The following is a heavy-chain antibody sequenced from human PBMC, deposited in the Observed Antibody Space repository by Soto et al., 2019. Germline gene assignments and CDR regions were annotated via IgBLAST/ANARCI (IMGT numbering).Heavy chain of an antibody. Sequence: SVNVSCKASGGTFSSYAISWVRQAPGQGLEWMGGIIPIFGTANYAQKFQGRVTITADESTSTAYMELSSLRSEDTAVYYCARDTITWHWFDPWGQGTLVTVSS. V-gene: IGHV1-69*13. CDR1: GGTFSSYA. D-gene: IGHD5-12*01. CDR2: IIPIFGTA. CDR3: ARDTITWHWFDP. J-gene: IGHJ5*02.